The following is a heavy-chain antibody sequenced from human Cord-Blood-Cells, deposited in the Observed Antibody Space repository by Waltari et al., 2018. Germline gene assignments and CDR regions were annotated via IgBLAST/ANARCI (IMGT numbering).Heavy chain of an antibody. V-gene: IGHV4-34*01. J-gene: IGHJ4*02. CDR3: ARGIYCSGGSCYFDY. CDR1: GGSFSGYY. Sequence: QVQLQQWGAGLLKPSETLSLTCAVYGGSFSGYYWSWIRQPPGKGLEWIGEINHSGSTNYSPSLKSRVTISVDTSKNQFSLKLSSVTAADTAVYYCARGIYCSGGSCYFDYWGQGTLVTVSS. D-gene: IGHD2-15*01. CDR2: INHSGST.